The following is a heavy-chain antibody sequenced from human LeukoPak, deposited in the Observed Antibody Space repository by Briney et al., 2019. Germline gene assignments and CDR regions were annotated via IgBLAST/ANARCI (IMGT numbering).Heavy chain of an antibody. Sequence: SETLSLTCSVSGGSIRSSSYYWAWIRQPPGKGLEWIGYIYDSGNTKYNPSLKSRVTISVDTSKNQFSLKLSSVTAADTAVYYCARDRYYGSGSYYNWGQGTLVTVSS. CDR1: GGSIRSSSYY. CDR3: ARDRYYGSGSYYN. CDR2: IYDSGNT. J-gene: IGHJ4*02. V-gene: IGHV4-61*01. D-gene: IGHD3-10*01.